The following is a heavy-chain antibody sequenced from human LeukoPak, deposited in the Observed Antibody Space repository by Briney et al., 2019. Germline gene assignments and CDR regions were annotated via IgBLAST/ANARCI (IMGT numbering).Heavy chain of an antibody. CDR2: FDPEDGET. Sequence: ASVKVSCKASGGTFSSYAISWVRQAPGRGLEWMGGFDPEDGETIYAQKFQGRVTMTEDTSTDTAYMELSSLRSEDTAVYYCATVDCGGGSCYPPDYWGQGTLVTVSS. CDR1: GGTFSSYA. J-gene: IGHJ4*02. CDR3: ATVDCGGGSCYPPDY. V-gene: IGHV1-24*01. D-gene: IGHD2-15*01.